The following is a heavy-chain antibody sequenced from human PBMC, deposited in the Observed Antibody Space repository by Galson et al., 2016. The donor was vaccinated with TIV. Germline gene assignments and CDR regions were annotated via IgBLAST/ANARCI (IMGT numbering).Heavy chain of an antibody. Sequence: SGKVSCKASGYTFRNYGITWIRQAPGQGLEWIGWMSADNGDTTNAQKLGGRVLMSGVKSTNTAYMKLRSLRSDDTAVYFCAKDPSPNRITVFGVLINGPQYFKHWGQGTLVTVSA. CDR3: AKDPSPNRITVFGVLINGPQYFKH. CDR1: GYTFRNYG. V-gene: IGHV1-18*01. D-gene: IGHD3-3*01. CDR2: MSADNGDT. J-gene: IGHJ1*01.